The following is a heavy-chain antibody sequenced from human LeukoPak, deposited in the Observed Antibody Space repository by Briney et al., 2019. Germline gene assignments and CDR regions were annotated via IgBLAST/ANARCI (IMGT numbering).Heavy chain of an antibody. CDR2: INPNSGGT. J-gene: IGHJ4*02. CDR1: GYTFTGYY. D-gene: IGHD4-23*01. V-gene: IGHV1-2*04. Sequence: ASVKVSCKASGYTFTGYYMQWVRQAPGQGLEWMGWINPNSGGTNYAQKFQGWVTMTRDTSISTAYMELSRLRSDDTAVYYCARVDGYGGNSGWLDYWGQGTLVTVSS. CDR3: ARVDGYGGNSGWLDY.